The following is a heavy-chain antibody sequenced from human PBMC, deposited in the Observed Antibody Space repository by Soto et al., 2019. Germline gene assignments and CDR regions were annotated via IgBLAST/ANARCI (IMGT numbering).Heavy chain of an antibody. CDR3: ARRRWLQSSDFDY. Sequence: PSETLSLTCTVSGGSISSSSYYWGWIRQPPGKGLEWIGSIYYSGSTYYNPSLKSRVTISVDTSKNQFSLKLSSVTAADTAVYYCARRRWLQSSDFDYRGQGTLVTVSS. D-gene: IGHD5-12*01. V-gene: IGHV4-39*01. J-gene: IGHJ4*02. CDR1: GGSISSSSYY. CDR2: IYYSGST.